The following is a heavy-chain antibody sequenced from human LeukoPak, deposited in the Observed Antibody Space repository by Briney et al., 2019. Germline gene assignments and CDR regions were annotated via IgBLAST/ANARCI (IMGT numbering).Heavy chain of an antibody. CDR3: AKDRSGSSWYVGYY. Sequence: GGSLRLSCAASGLTFSSYAMRWVRQAPGKGLEWVSLINGSGTSTYYADSVKGRFTISRDNSKNTLYLQMNSLRAEDTAVYYCAKDRSGSSWYVGYYWGQGTLVTVSS. V-gene: IGHV3-23*01. CDR2: INGSGTST. D-gene: IGHD6-13*01. CDR1: GLTFSSYA. J-gene: IGHJ4*02.